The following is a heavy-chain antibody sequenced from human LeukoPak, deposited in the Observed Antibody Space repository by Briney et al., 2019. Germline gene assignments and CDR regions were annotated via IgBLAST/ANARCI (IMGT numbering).Heavy chain of an antibody. CDR3: AINGGGDSGYGNFDY. V-gene: IGHV3-30*03. CDR1: GFTFSSYG. D-gene: IGHD5-12*01. Sequence: GGSLRLSCAASGFTFSSYGMHWVRQAPGKGLEWVAVISYDGSNKYYADSVKGRFTISRDNAKNSLYLQMNSLRAEDTAFYYCAINGGGDSGYGNFDYWGQGTLVTVSS. J-gene: IGHJ4*02. CDR2: ISYDGSNK.